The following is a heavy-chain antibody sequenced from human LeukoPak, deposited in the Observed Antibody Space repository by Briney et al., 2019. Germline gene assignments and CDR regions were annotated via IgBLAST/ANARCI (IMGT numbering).Heavy chain of an antibody. CDR3: ARWTTCGGDCHILDY. J-gene: IGHJ4*02. CDR1: GGSLSSRSYS. Sequence: SETLSLTCTVSGGSLSSRSYSWDWLRQPPGKGLEGLGSIYYSGTTYYNPSLKSRVTISVDTSKNQFSLKLSSVTATDTAVYYCARWTTCGGDCHILDYWGQGILVTVSS. CDR2: IYYSGTT. V-gene: IGHV4-39*01. D-gene: IGHD2-21*02.